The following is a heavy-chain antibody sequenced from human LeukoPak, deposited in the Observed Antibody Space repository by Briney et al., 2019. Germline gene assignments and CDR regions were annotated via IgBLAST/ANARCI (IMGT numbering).Heavy chain of an antibody. Sequence: SETLSLTCAVSGGSISSGGYSWSWIRQPPGKGLEWIGYIYHSGSTYYNPSLKSRVTISVDRSKNQFSLKLSSVTAADTAVCYCARVMHDFWSGYPSNWFDPWGQGTLVTVSS. CDR1: GGSISSGGYS. CDR2: IYHSGST. CDR3: ARVMHDFWSGYPSNWFDP. V-gene: IGHV4-30-2*01. D-gene: IGHD3-3*01. J-gene: IGHJ5*02.